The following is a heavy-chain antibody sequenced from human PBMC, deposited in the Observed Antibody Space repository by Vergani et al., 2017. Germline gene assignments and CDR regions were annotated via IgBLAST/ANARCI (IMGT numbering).Heavy chain of an antibody. Sequence: QVQLQQWGAGLLKPSETLSLTCAVYGGSFSGYYWSWIRQPPGKGLEWIGEINHSGSTNYNPSLKSRVTISVDTSKNQFSLKLSSVTAADTAVYYCARGPLTYYYDSKSLHYYYYMDVWGKGTTVTVSS. V-gene: IGHV4-34*01. CDR3: ARGPLTYYYDSKSLHYYYYMDV. J-gene: IGHJ6*03. D-gene: IGHD3-22*01. CDR2: INHSGST. CDR1: GGSFSGYY.